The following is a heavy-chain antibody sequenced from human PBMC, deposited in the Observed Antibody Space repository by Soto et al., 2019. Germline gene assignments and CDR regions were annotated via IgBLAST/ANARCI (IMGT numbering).Heavy chain of an antibody. CDR1: VGSISSYY. CDR3: ARGRIVATYAFDI. J-gene: IGHJ3*02. Sequence: SETLSLTCTVSVGSISSYYWSWIRQPPGKGLEWIGYIYYSGSTNYNPSLKSRVTISVDTSKNQFSLKLSSVTAADTAVYYCARGRIVATYAFDIWGQGTMVTVSS. D-gene: IGHD5-12*01. CDR2: IYYSGST. V-gene: IGHV4-59*01.